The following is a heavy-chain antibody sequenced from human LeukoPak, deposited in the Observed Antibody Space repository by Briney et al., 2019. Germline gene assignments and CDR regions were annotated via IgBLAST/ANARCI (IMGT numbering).Heavy chain of an antibody. J-gene: IGHJ3*02. D-gene: IGHD4-11*01. V-gene: IGHV3-43*02. CDR2: ITGDGGRT. CDR1: SFTFDDYV. CDR3: AKDVVRYVDNSAYPGAFDI. Sequence: VQPGGSLRLSCAASSFTFDDYVMHLVRQAPGKGLEWVCLITGDGGRTYYADSVKGRLTISRDASKNSLFLQMNSLRIEDTAFYYCAKDVVRYVDNSAYPGAFDIWGQGTKVTVSS.